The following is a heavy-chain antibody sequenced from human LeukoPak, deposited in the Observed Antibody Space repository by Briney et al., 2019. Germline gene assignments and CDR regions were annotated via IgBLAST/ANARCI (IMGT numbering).Heavy chain of an antibody. CDR2: IYHSGST. D-gene: IGHD2-2*01. V-gene: IGHV4-4*02. Sequence: PSETLSLTCAVSGGSISSSNWWSWVRQPPGKGLEWIGEIYHSGSTNYNPSLKSRVTISVDKSKNQFSLKLSSVTAADTAVYYCARTTEGYCSSASCFGFSYSYYMDVWGKGTTVTNSS. J-gene: IGHJ6*03. CDR1: GGSISSSNW. CDR3: ARTTEGYCSSASCFGFSYSYYMDV.